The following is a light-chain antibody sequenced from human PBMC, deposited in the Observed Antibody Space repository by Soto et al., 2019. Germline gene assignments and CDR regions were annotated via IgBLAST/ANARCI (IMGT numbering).Light chain of an antibody. J-gene: IGLJ1*01. Sequence: QSVLTQPPSVSGAQGQRVTISCTGSRSNIGAGYDVHWYQQLPGTAPKLLIYGNSNRPSGVPDRFSGSKSGTSASLAITGLQAEDEADYYCQSYDSSLSGYVFGTGTKLTVL. CDR2: GNS. V-gene: IGLV1-40*01. CDR3: QSYDSSLSGYV. CDR1: RSNIGAGYD.